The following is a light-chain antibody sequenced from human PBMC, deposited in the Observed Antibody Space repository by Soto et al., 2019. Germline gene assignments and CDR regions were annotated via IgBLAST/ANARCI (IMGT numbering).Light chain of an antibody. CDR1: QSLYSSSNKNY. CDR3: QQYYTAPRT. CDR2: WAS. J-gene: IGKJ2*01. Sequence: DIVMTQSPDSLAVSLGERATINCRSSQSLYSSSNKNYLAWYQQKPGQPPKLLIYWASTRESGVPDRISGSGSGTDFTLTISSLQSEDVAVYYCQQYYTAPRTFGQGTKLEIK. V-gene: IGKV4-1*01.